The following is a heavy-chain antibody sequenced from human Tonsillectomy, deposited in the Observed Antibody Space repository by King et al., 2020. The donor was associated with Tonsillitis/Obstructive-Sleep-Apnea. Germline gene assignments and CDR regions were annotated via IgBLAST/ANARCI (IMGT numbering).Heavy chain of an antibody. V-gene: IGHV3-15*01. CDR2: IKSKTDGGTT. CDR3: TTEVVVPAGEVDY. Sequence: VQLVESGGGLVKPGGSLRLSCAASDFTFSNAWMSWVRQAPGKGLEWVGRIKSKTDGGTTDYAAPVKGRFTISSEDSKNTLYLQMNSLKTEDTAVYYCTTEVVVPAGEVDYWGQGTLVTVSS. D-gene: IGHD2-2*01. CDR1: DFTFSNAW. J-gene: IGHJ4*02.